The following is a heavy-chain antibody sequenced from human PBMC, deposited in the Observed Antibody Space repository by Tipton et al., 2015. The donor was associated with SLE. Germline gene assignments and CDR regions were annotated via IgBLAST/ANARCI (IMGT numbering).Heavy chain of an antibody. D-gene: IGHD1-20*01. J-gene: IGHJ6*02. CDR2: ISAYNGNT. CDR3: ARAPSPLYNWNDGYYYYYGMDV. Sequence: QLVQSGAEVKKPGASVKVSCKASGYTFTSYGISWVRQAPGQGLEWMGWISAYNGNTNYAQKLQGRVTMTTDTSTSTAYMELRSLRSEDTAVYYCARAPSPLYNWNDGYYYYYGMDVWGQGTTVTVSS. V-gene: IGHV1-18*01. CDR1: GYTFTSYG.